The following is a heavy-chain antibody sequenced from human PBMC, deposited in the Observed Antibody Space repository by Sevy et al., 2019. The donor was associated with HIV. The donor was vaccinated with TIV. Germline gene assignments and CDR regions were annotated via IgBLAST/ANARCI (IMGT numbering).Heavy chain of an antibody. CDR2: IRGKAFGGTS. D-gene: IGHD3-16*01. CDR3: TRVGVGSVVYYYLDV. J-gene: IGHJ6*03. CDR1: GFTFGDYA. Sequence: GGSLRLSCFASGFTFGDYAISWFRQGPGKGLEWVGFIRGKAFGGTSEYDGSVKDRVRIARDDSKSIAYLQINGLKTEDTVSYYCTRVGVGSVVYYYLDVWGKGTTVTVSS. V-gene: IGHV3-49*03.